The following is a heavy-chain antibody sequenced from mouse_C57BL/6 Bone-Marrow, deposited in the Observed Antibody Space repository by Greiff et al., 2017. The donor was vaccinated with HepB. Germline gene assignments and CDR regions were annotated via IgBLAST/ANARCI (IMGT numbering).Heavy chain of an antibody. V-gene: IGHV1-52*01. D-gene: IGHD2-1*01. Sequence: QVQLQQPGAELVRPGSSVKLSCKASGYTFTSYWMHWVKQRPIQGLEWIGNIDPSDSETHYNQKFKDKATLTVDKSPSTAYMQLSSLTSEDSAVYYCAREGDGNYFFDYWGQGTTLTVSS. CDR2: IDPSDSET. CDR1: GYTFTSYW. CDR3: AREGDGNYFFDY. J-gene: IGHJ2*01.